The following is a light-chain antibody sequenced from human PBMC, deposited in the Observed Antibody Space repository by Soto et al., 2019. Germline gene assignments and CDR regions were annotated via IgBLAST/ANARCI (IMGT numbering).Light chain of an antibody. J-gene: IGKJ1*01. CDR1: QCLXSH. V-gene: IGKV3-11*01. Sequence: DIGLTQCASTLSLSPGESATLSCRASQCLXSHFVWYQQRPGQAPRILTDDASDMERGGPARLSGSGSATEFTLTISSLEPYDFAVYYFHQRQSGPRTFGQGTKVDIK. CDR3: HQRQSGPRT. CDR2: DAS.